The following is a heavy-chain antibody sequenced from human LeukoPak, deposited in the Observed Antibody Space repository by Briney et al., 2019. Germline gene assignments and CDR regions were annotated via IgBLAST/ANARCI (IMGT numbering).Heavy chain of an antibody. CDR3: ARDTYYYDSSGYYYRGSDAFDI. CDR1: GGSISSYY. Sequence: SETLSLTCTVSGGSISSYYWSWIRQPPGKGLEWIGYIYYSGSTNYNPSLKSRVTISVDTSKNQFSLKLSSVTAADTAVYYCARDTYYYDSSGYYYRGSDAFDIWGQGTMVTVSS. CDR2: IYYSGST. D-gene: IGHD3-22*01. V-gene: IGHV4-59*12. J-gene: IGHJ3*02.